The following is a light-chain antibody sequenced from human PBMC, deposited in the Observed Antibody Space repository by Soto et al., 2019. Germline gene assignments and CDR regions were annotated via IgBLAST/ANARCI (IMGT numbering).Light chain of an antibody. CDR2: GAS. CDR3: QQYNNWPRT. J-gene: IGKJ1*01. CDR1: QSIYSN. V-gene: IGKV3-15*01. Sequence: EIMMTQSPATLSVTPGERVTLSCRASQSIYSNLAWYQQKPGQAPILLIYGASTRATGIPARFSGSGSGTEFTLTISSLQSEDFAVYYCQQYNNWPRTFGQGTKVDIK.